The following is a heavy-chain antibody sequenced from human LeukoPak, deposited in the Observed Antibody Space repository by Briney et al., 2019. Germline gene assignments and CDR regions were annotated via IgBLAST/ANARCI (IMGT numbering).Heavy chain of an antibody. J-gene: IGHJ4*02. D-gene: IGHD2-15*01. V-gene: IGHV3-21*01. Sequence: GGSLRLSCAASGFNFNVYAINWVRQAPGQGLEWVSSISSDSSHIYYADSVKGRFTISRDNARNSVYLQMNNLRAEDTAVYYCTRDGSGSGDCWCQGTLVSVFS. CDR3: TRDGSGSGDC. CDR1: GFNFNVYA. CDR2: ISSDSSHI.